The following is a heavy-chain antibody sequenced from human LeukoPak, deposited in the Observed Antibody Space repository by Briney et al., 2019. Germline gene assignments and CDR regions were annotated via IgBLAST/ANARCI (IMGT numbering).Heavy chain of an antibody. CDR3: ARCAGNFWFDP. Sequence: SETLSLTCTVSGGSISSYYWSWIRQPAGKGLEWIGYIYYSGSTNYNPSLKSRVTISVDTSKNQFSLKLSSVTAADTAVYYCARCAGNFWFDPWGQGTLVTVSS. D-gene: IGHD1-7*01. J-gene: IGHJ5*02. CDR1: GGSISSYY. V-gene: IGHV4-59*01. CDR2: IYYSGST.